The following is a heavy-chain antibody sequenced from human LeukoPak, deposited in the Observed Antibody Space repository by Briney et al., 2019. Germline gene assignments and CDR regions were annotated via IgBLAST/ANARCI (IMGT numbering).Heavy chain of an antibody. D-gene: IGHD4-11*01. CDR2: IYYTGGT. J-gene: IGHJ5*01. CDR1: GGSISPYY. V-gene: IGHV4-59*01. Sequence: PSETLSLTYTVSGGSISPYYWNWIRQTPGKGLEWIGHIYYTGGTNYDPSLKSRLTISLDTSKNQFSLSLSSVTAADTAVYYCARDPRPNSHNWFDSWGQGTLVTVSP. CDR3: ARDPRPNSHNWFDS.